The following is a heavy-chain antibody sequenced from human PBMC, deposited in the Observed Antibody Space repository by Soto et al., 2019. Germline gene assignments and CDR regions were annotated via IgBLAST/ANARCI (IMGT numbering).Heavy chain of an antibody. CDR3: AKRSSGWYYSY. J-gene: IGHJ4*02. CDR2: ISGSGGST. D-gene: IGHD6-19*01. CDR1: GFTFSSYA. V-gene: IGHV3-23*01. Sequence: EVQLLESGGGLVQPGGSLRLSCAASGFTFSSYAMSWVRQAPGKGLEWVSVISGSGGSTYYADSVKGRFTISRDNSKNPVYLQMNSLRAEDTAVYYCAKRSSGWYYSYWGQGTLVTVSS.